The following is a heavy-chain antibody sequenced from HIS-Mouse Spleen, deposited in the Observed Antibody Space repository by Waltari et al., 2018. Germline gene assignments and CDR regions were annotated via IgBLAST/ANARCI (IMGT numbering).Heavy chain of an antibody. CDR3: AREIPYSSSWYDWYFDL. CDR1: GGSISSSSYH. Sequence: QLQLQESGPGLVKPSETLSLTCTVSGGSISSSSYHWGRIRQPPGKGLGWIGSIYYSGSTYYNPSLKSRVTISVDTSKNQFSLKLSSVTAADTAVYYCAREIPYSSSWYDWYFDLWGRGTLVTVSS. CDR2: IYYSGST. J-gene: IGHJ2*01. V-gene: IGHV4-39*07. D-gene: IGHD6-13*01.